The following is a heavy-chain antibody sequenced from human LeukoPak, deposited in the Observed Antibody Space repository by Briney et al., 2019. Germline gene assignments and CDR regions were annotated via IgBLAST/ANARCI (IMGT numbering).Heavy chain of an antibody. CDR3: ARASWVSSTGAVR. Sequence: GGSLRLSCAASGLSFSSFAMSWVRQGPARGLEWVSSIRGNGDTFYADSVKGRFTLSSDSSTNTVYFQLNNLRVEDTAIYYCARASWVSSTGAVRWGQGTLVTVSS. CDR1: GLSFSSFA. J-gene: IGHJ4*02. V-gene: IGHV3-23*01. CDR2: IRGNGDT. D-gene: IGHD1-14*01.